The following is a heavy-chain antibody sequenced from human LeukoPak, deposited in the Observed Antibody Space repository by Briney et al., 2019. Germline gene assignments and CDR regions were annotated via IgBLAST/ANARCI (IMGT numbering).Heavy chain of an antibody. V-gene: IGHV4-39*07. CDR2: IYYSGST. D-gene: IGHD3-10*01. CDR3: ARAYYYGPPRAVNNWFDP. Sequence: PSETLSLTCTVSGGSISSSSYYWGWIRQPPGKGLEWIGSIYYSGSTYYNPSLKSRVTISVDTSKNQFSLKLSSVTAADTAVYYCARAYYYGPPRAVNNWFDPWGQGTLVTVSS. J-gene: IGHJ5*02. CDR1: GGSISSSSYY.